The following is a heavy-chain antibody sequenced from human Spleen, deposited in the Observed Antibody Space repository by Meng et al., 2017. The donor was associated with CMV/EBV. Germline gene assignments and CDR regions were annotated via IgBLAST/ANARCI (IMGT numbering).Heavy chain of an antibody. D-gene: IGHD3-3*01. Sequence: GGSLRLSCAASGLTFTHYWMHWIRQDPGRGLVWVSRISIDGSIINYANSVKGRFTISRDNAKNTVYLQMDSLRSEDTAVYYCYGSDFRVGYWGQGTLVTVSS. CDR2: ISIDGSII. V-gene: IGHV3-74*01. CDR1: GLTFTHYW. J-gene: IGHJ4*02. CDR3: YGSDFRVGY.